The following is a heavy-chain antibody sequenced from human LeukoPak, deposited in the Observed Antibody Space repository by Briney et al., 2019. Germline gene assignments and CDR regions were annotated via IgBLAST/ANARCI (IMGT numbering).Heavy chain of an antibody. CDR2: INPSGGGT. CDR3: ARDGTGVYNLVQY. J-gene: IGHJ4*02. V-gene: IGHV1-46*01. Sequence: GASVKVSCKASGYTFTSHYMQWVRLAPGQGLEWMGIINPSGGGTRYAQKFQGRVTMTRDTSTSTVYMELSRLRSDDTAVYYCARDGTGVYNLVQYWGQGTLVTVSS. D-gene: IGHD5-24*01. CDR1: GYTFTSHY.